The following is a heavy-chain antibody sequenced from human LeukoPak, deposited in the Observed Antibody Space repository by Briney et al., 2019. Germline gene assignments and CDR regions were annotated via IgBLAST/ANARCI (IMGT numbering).Heavy chain of an antibody. Sequence: SETLSLTCAVYGGSFSGYYWSWIRPPPGKGLEWIGEINHSGSTNYNPSLKSRVTISVDTSKNQFSLKLSSVTAADTAVYYCARVNSPMILYYYYGMDVWGQGTTVTVSS. J-gene: IGHJ6*02. V-gene: IGHV4-34*01. CDR3: ARVNSPMILYYYYGMDV. CDR2: INHSGST. CDR1: GGSFSGYY. D-gene: IGHD3-16*01.